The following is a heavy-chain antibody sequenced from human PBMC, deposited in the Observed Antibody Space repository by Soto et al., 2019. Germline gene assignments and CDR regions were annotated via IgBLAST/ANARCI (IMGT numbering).Heavy chain of an antibody. D-gene: IGHD1-7*01. V-gene: IGHV5-51*01. Sequence: PGESLKISCKGYGYSFTSYWIGWVRQMPGKGLEGMGIIYPGDSDTRYSPPFQGQVTISADKATSTAYLQWSSLKASDTAIYYCASRAGTPPYYGRDVWGQGTRVTVSS. CDR1: GYSFTSYW. CDR2: IYPGDSDT. J-gene: IGHJ6*02. CDR3: ASRAGTPPYYGRDV.